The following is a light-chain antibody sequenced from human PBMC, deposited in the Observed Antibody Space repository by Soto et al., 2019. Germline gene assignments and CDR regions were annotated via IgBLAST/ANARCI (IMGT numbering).Light chain of an antibody. CDR2: DNN. CDR3: GTWDSSLSAAV. CDR1: SSNIGNNY. Sequence: QSVLTQPPSVSAAPGQTVTISCSGRSSNIGNNYLSWYQQLTGTAPKLLIYDNNKRPSGIPDRCSISKSGTSATLGITGLLTGDEADYYCGTWDSSLSAAVFGGGTNSPS. J-gene: IGLJ2*01. V-gene: IGLV1-51*01.